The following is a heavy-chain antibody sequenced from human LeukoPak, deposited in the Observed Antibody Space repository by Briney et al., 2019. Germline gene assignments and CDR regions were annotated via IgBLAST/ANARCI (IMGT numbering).Heavy chain of an antibody. D-gene: IGHD2-2*01. J-gene: IGHJ4*02. CDR2: IYYSGST. CDR3: ARAPFYCSSTSCHPRGGFDY. V-gene: IGHV4-31*03. CDR1: GGSISSGGYY. Sequence: PSETLSLTCTVSGGSISSGGYYWSWIRQHPGKGLEWIGYIYYSGSTYYNPSLKSRVTISVDTSKNQFSLKLSSVTAADTAVYYCARAPFYCSSTSCHPRGGFDYWGQGTLVTVSS.